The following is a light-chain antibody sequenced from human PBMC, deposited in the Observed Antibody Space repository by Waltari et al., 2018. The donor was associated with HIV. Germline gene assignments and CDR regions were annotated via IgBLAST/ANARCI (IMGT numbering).Light chain of an antibody. Sequence: DVVLTQSPRSLPVTLGQPASISCSSSQSLVYTDGNTYLTWFHQRPGQAPMGVITTVSNREFGVPDRFSGSGSGTEFTLKISRVEAEDVGVYYCMHATKLWPPSWTFGQGTKVEIK. CDR3: MHATKLWPPSWT. V-gene: IGKV2-30*01. J-gene: IGKJ1*01. CDR1: QSLVYTDGNTY. CDR2: TVS.